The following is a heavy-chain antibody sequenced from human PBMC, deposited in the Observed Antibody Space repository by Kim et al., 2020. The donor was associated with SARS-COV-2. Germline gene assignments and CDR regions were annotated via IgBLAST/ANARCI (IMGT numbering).Heavy chain of an antibody. J-gene: IGHJ2*01. V-gene: IGHV4-4*02. CDR2: IYYRGGT. Sequence: SETLSLTCGVSGDSISSSDWWSWVRQPPGKGLEWIGEIYYRGGTNYNPSLNGRVTISVDQSKNQFSLRLSSVTAADTAVYYCTRGNRYRSSSGGFWSFDVWGRGTLVTVSS. CDR1: GDSISSSDW. CDR3: TRGNRYRSSSGGFWSFDV. D-gene: IGHD6-6*01.